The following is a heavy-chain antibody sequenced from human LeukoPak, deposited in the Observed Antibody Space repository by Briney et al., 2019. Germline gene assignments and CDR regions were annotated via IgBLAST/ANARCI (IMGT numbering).Heavy chain of an antibody. V-gene: IGHV4-30-4*08. Sequence: PSETLSLTCTVSGGSFSSGDYYWSWIRQPPGKGLEWIGFIYYNGSTHYNPSLKSRLTISIDTSKNQFSLKLSSVTAADTAVYYCARQPGYYDSSGYSEPLPPPLTRNSAFDIWGQGTMVTVSS. CDR2: IYYNGST. CDR1: GGSFSSGDYY. CDR3: ARQPGYYDSSGYSEPLPPPLTRNSAFDI. D-gene: IGHD3-22*01. J-gene: IGHJ3*02.